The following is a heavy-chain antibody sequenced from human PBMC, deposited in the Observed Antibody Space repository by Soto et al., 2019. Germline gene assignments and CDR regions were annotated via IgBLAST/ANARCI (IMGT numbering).Heavy chain of an antibody. V-gene: IGHV3-53*01. Sequence: GGSLRLSCAASGFNVNSDYMNWVRQTPGKGLEWVASIYSGETTYYADSVRGRFTISSDKSKNTLYFQLSSLRIEDTAVYYCTRDGRGLGRLSLYEYWGQGVLVTVSS. D-gene: IGHD2-21*02. CDR3: TRDGRGLGRLSLYEY. CDR2: IYSGETT. CDR1: GFNVNSDY. J-gene: IGHJ4*02.